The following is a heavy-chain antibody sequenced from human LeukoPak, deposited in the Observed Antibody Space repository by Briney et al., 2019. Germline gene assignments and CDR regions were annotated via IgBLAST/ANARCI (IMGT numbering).Heavy chain of an antibody. Sequence: GGSLRLSCAASVFIFSSYWMHCVRQAPGKGLVWVSLINSEGSSTTYGDSVKGRFTISRDNAENTLYLEMNSLRAEDTGVYYCARDPVGGRPDYGGQGTLVIVSS. J-gene: IGHJ4*02. CDR2: INSEGSST. CDR3: ARDPVGGRPDY. CDR1: VFIFSSYW. D-gene: IGHD1-26*01. V-gene: IGHV3-74*03.